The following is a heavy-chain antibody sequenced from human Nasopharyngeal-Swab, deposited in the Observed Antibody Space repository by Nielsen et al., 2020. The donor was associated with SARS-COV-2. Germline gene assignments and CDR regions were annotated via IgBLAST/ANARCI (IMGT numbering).Heavy chain of an antibody. J-gene: IGHJ4*02. CDR1: GDSIAYSTFY. CDR2: IYYNGNT. D-gene: IGHD6-13*01. Sequence: GSLRLSCTVSGDSIAYSTFYWGWIRQPPGKGLEWIGNIYYNGNTNQNPSLKSRLTISVDKSKNQFSLQLSSVTAADTAVYYCVRSSSWYYFDYWAQGTQVTVSS. V-gene: IGHV4-39*01. CDR3: VRSSSWYYFDY.